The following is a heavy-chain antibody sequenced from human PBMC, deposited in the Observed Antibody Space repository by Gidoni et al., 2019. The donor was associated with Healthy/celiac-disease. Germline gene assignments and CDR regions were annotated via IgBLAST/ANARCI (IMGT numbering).Heavy chain of an antibody. CDR3: AKDLASSFITMVRGVISGGPTDY. D-gene: IGHD3-10*01. CDR1: GFTFSSYG. J-gene: IGHJ4*02. CDR2: ISYDGSNK. Sequence: QVQLVESGGGVVQPGRSLRLSCAASGFTFSSYGMHWVRQAPGKGLEWVAVISYDGSNKYYADSVKGRFTISRDNSKNTLYLQMNSLRAEDTAVYYCAKDLASSFITMVRGVISGGPTDYWGQGTLVTVSS. V-gene: IGHV3-30*18.